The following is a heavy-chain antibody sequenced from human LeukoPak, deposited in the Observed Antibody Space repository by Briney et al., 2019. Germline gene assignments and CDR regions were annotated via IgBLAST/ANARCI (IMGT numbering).Heavy chain of an antibody. Sequence: SETLSLTCAVYGGSFSGYYWSWIRQPPGKGLEWIGEINHSGSTNYNPSLKSRVTISVDTSKNQFSLKLSSVTAADTAVYYCARDRSYCSGGSCPNWFDPWGQGTLVTVSS. CDR3: ARDRSYCSGGSCPNWFDP. CDR1: GGSFSGYY. V-gene: IGHV4-34*01. D-gene: IGHD2-15*01. CDR2: INHSGST. J-gene: IGHJ5*02.